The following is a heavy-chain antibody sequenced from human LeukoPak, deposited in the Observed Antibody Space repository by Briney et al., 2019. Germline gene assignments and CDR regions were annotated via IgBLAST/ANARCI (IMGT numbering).Heavy chain of an antibody. CDR1: GFTFSSYG. J-gene: IGHJ4*02. CDR2: IWYDGSNK. CDR3: ARSGTTHNYDSSGYYFPYFDY. V-gene: IGHV3-33*01. D-gene: IGHD3-22*01. Sequence: GGSLRLSCAASGFTFSSYGMHWVRQAPGKGLEWVAVIWYDGSNKYYADSVKGRFTISRDNSKNTLYLQMNSLRAEDTAVYYCARSGTTHNYDSSGYYFPYFDYWGQGTLVTVSS.